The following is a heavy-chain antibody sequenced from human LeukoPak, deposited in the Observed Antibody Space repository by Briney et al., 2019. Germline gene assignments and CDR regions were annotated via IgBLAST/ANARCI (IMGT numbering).Heavy chain of an antibody. CDR3: ALNFDY. CDR1: GGSIRGSSYS. V-gene: IGHV4-39*01. Sequence: PSETLSLTCTFSGGSIRGSSYSWGWIRQPPGKGLEWIGHIYASGSTNYSPSLKSRVTISVDTSKNQFSLKLNSVTAADTAVYFCALNFDYWGLGTLVTVSS. CDR2: IYASGST. J-gene: IGHJ4*02.